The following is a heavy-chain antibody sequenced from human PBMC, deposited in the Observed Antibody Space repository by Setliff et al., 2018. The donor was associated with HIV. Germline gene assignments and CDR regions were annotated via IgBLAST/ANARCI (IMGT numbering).Heavy chain of an antibody. J-gene: IGHJ6*03. CDR1: GFTFDDYG. D-gene: IGHD4-17*01. V-gene: IGHV3-20*04. Sequence: PGGTLRLSCAACGFTFDDYGMSWVRQAHGKGLEWVSGINWNGASTGYADSVKGRFTISRDNSKNTLYLQMSSLRAEDTAVYYCVKARVDGDYYYYYYMDVWGKGTTVTVSS. CDR3: VKARVDGDYYYYYYMDV. CDR2: INWNGAST.